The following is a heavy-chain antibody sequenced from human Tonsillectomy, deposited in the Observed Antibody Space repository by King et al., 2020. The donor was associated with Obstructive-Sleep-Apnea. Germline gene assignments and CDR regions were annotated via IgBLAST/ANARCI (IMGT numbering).Heavy chain of an antibody. Sequence: QLQESGPGLVKPSETLSLTCTVSGGSISSYYWSWIRQPPGKGLEWIGYIYYSGSTNYNPSLKSRVTISVDTSKNQFSLKLSSVTAADTAVYYCARPYCSGTSCYDRGAGAFDIWGQGTMVTVSS. CDR3: ARPYCSGTSCYDRGAGAFDI. CDR2: IYYSGST. V-gene: IGHV4-59*08. D-gene: IGHD2-2*01. CDR1: GGSISSYY. J-gene: IGHJ3*02.